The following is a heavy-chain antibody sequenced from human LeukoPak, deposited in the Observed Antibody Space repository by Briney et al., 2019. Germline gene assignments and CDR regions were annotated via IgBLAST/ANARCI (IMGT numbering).Heavy chain of an antibody. V-gene: IGHV1-69*04. CDR1: GGTFSSYA. Sequence: SVKSSCKAPGGTFSSYAISWVRQAPGQGLEWLGRFIPIFGIANYAQKFQGRATITADKSTSTAYMELSSLRSEDTAVYYCARDRRYYDSSGYRYYFDYWGQGTLVTVSS. CDR2: FIPIFGIA. J-gene: IGHJ4*02. D-gene: IGHD3-22*01. CDR3: ARDRRYYDSSGYRYYFDY.